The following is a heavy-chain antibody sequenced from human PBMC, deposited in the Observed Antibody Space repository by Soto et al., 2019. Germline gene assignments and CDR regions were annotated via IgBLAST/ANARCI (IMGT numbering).Heavy chain of an antibody. CDR1: GFTFSIHG. CDR2: VWDDGSNE. Sequence: QVQLVESGGGVVQPGRSLRLSCSASGFTFSIHGMHWVRQAPGKGLEWVSLVWDDGSNENYADSVKGRFTVSRDNSKNTLYLELNSLTAEDTAVYCCARGPKLGDVGIHYDYWGPGTLVTVSS. D-gene: IGHD2-21*02. V-gene: IGHV3-33*01. J-gene: IGHJ4*02. CDR3: ARGPKLGDVGIHYDY.